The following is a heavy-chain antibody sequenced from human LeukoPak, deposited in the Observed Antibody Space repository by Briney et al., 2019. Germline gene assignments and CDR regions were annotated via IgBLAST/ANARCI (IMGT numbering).Heavy chain of an antibody. Sequence: GGSLRLSCAASGFTFSDYYMSWIRQAPGKGLEWVAVISYDGSNKYYADSVKGRFTISRDNSKNTLYLQMNSLRAEDTAVYYCAKDLNSYGYGDYFDYWGQGTLVTVSS. V-gene: IGHV3-30*18. CDR2: ISYDGSNK. CDR1: GFTFSDYY. J-gene: IGHJ4*02. CDR3: AKDLNSYGYGDYFDY. D-gene: IGHD5-18*01.